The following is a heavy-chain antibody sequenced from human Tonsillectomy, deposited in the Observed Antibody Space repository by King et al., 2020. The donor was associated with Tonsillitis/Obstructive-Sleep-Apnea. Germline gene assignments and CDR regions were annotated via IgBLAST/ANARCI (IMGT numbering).Heavy chain of an antibody. J-gene: IGHJ5*02. V-gene: IGHV1-8*01. Sequence: QLVQSGAEVKKPGASVKVSCKASGYTFTSYDINWVRQATGQGLEWMGWMNPNSGNTGYAQKFQGRVTMTRNTSISTAYMELSSLRYEDTDVYYCARARLRLLEWLAFWFDPWGQGTLVTVSS. CDR2: MNPNSGNT. D-gene: IGHD3-3*01. CDR1: GYTFTSYD. CDR3: ARARLRLLEWLAFWFDP.